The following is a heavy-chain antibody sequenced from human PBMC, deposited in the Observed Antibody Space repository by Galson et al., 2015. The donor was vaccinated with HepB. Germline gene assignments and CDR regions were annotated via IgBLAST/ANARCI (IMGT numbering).Heavy chain of an antibody. D-gene: IGHD2/OR15-2a*01. CDR1: GFSLTTSGMS. V-gene: IGHV2-70*20. Sequence: PALVKPTQTLTLTCTFSGFSLTTSGMSVNWVRQSPGKALEWLALIDWDDDKYYSPSLQTRLTISKGTSKDQVILTVTNMDPVDTATYYCARMETFYDYGGLDVWGQGTTVIVSS. J-gene: IGHJ6*02. CDR3: ARMETFYDYGGLDV. CDR2: IDWDDDK.